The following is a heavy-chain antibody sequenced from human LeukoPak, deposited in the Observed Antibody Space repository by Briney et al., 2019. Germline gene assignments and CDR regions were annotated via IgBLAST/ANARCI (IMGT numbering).Heavy chain of an antibody. Sequence: PGGSLRLSCAASGFTFSHYDMSWVRQAPGKGLEWVSGIITSGTNTYYADSVKGRFTISRDNSRNTLYLQMNSLRAEDTALYYCAKSVRRAFDIWGRGTMVTVSS. CDR3: AKSVRRAFDI. J-gene: IGHJ3*02. D-gene: IGHD6-6*01. CDR1: GFTFSHYD. V-gene: IGHV3-23*01. CDR2: IITSGTNT.